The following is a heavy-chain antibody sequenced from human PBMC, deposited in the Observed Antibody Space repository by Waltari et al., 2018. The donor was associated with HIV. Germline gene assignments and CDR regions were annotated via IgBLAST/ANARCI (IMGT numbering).Heavy chain of an antibody. J-gene: IGHJ4*02. CDR3: ARQEGSDYDFWGAYWRGTYFDN. D-gene: IGHD3-3*01. CDR2: VYSSGST. CDR1: GGSISSSSYY. Sequence: QLQLQESGPGLVKASETLSLTCTVSGGSISSSSYYWGWIRQPPGEGLEWIGSVYSSGSTYYNPSLKSRITRSVDTAKNQRALKRSSVTAADTAVYYCARQEGSDYDFWGAYWRGTYFDNWGQGTLVTVSS. V-gene: IGHV4-39*01.